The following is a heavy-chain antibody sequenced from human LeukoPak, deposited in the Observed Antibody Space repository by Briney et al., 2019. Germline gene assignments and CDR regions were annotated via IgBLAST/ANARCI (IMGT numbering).Heavy chain of an antibody. J-gene: IGHJ4*02. CDR3: ARVDRYCSSTSCSTFYFDY. Sequence: GASVKVSCKASGYTFTSYYMHWVRQAPGQGLEWMGIINPSGGSTSYAQKFQGRVTMTRDTSTSTAYMELSSLRSEDTAVYYCARVDRYCSSTSCSTFYFDYWGQGTLVTVSS. D-gene: IGHD2-2*01. V-gene: IGHV1-46*01. CDR2: INPSGGST. CDR1: GYTFTSYY.